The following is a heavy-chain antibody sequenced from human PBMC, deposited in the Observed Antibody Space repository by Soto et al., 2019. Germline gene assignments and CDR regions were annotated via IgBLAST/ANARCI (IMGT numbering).Heavy chain of an antibody. Sequence: QVQLVQSGAEVKKPGSSVKVSCKASGGTFSSYAISWVRQAPGQGLEWMGGIIPIFGTADYAQKFQGRVTITADESTSTAYVELRGGRSEDTAVYYCLSAWGPSYCYGMDVWGQGTRVTVSS. V-gene: IGHV1-69*12. CDR2: IIPIFGTA. D-gene: IGHD3-16*01. J-gene: IGHJ6*01. CDR3: LSAWGPSYCYGMDV. CDR1: GGTFSSYA.